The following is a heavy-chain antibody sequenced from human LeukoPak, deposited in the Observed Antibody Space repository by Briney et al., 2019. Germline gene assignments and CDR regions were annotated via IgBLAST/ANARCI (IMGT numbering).Heavy chain of an antibody. J-gene: IGHJ4*02. V-gene: IGHV1-8*01. D-gene: IGHD2-15*01. Sequence: ASVKVSCKASGYTFTSYDITWVRQATGQGLEWMGWMNPNSGNTGYAQKFQGRVTMTRNTSISSAYMELSSLRSEDTAVYYCARPRRSSGSFATDYWGQGTLVTVSS. CDR1: GYTFTSYD. CDR3: ARPRRSSGSFATDY. CDR2: MNPNSGNT.